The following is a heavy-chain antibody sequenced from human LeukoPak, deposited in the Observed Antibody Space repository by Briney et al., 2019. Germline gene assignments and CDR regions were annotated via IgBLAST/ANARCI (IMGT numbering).Heavy chain of an antibody. CDR1: GFTFSSYA. V-gene: IGHV3-23*01. Sequence: GGSLRLSCAAPGFTFSSYAMSWVRQAPGEGLVWVSRINTDGSSTNYADSVKGRFTISRDNSRNTLHLQMNSLRAEDTAVYYCAKEHTIFGVVIAFDYWGQGTLVTVSS. CDR2: INTDGSST. CDR3: AKEHTIFGVVIAFDY. D-gene: IGHD3-3*01. J-gene: IGHJ4*02.